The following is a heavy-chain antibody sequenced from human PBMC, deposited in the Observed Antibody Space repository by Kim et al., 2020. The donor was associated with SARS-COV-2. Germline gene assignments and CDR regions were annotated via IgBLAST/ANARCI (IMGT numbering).Heavy chain of an antibody. J-gene: IGHJ4*02. D-gene: IGHD5-12*01. CDR1: GFTFSSYA. Sequence: GGSLRLSCAASGFTFSSYAMSWVRQAPGKGLEWVSAISGSGGSTYYADSVKGRFTISRDNSKNTLYLQMNSLRAEDTAVYYCAASIVATLYFDYWGQGTLVTVSS. CDR2: ISGSGGST. CDR3: AASIVATLYFDY. V-gene: IGHV3-23*01.